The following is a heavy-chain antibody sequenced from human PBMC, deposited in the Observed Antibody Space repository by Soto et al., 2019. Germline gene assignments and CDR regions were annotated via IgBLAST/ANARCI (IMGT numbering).Heavy chain of an antibody. Sequence: PGGSLRLSCAASGFTFSSYAMHWVRQAPGKGLEWVAVISYDGSNKYYADSVKGRFTISRDNSKNTLYLQMNSLRAEDTAVYYCARSQLWYTYSFDYWGQGTLVTVSS. V-gene: IGHV3-30-3*01. J-gene: IGHJ4*02. CDR3: ARSQLWYTYSFDY. CDR2: ISYDGSNK. CDR1: GFTFSSYA. D-gene: IGHD5-18*01.